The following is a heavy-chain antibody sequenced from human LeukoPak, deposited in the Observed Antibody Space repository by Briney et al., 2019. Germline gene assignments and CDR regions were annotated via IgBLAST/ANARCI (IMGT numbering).Heavy chain of an antibody. CDR3: ARARYMDV. CDR2: VYYSGST. V-gene: IGHV4-39*07. J-gene: IGHJ6*03. CDR1: GGSITSSSYY. Sequence: PSETLSLTCTVSGGSITSSSYYWGWIRQPPGKGLEWIGSVYYSGSTYYNPSLKSRVTMSVDTSKSQFSLKLSSVTAADTAVYYCARARYMDVWGKGTTVTVSS.